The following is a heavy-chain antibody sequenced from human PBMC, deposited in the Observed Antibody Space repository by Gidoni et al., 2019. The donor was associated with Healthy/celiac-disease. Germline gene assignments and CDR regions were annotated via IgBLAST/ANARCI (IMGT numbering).Heavy chain of an antibody. CDR2: IYYSGST. D-gene: IGHD6-6*01. J-gene: IGHJ6*02. Sequence: QVQLQESGPGLVKPSETLSLTCPVSGGSISSYYWSWIRQPPGKGLEWIGYIYYSGSTNYNPSLKSRVTISVDTSKNQFSLKLSSVTAADTAVYYCASIAARPGYYGMDVWGQGTTVTVSS. V-gene: IGHV4-59*08. CDR1: GGSISSYY. CDR3: ASIAARPGYYGMDV.